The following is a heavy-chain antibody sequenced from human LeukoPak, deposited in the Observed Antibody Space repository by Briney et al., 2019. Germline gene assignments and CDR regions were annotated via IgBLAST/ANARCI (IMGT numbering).Heavy chain of an antibody. Sequence: SETLSLTCTVSGGSISSSSYYWGWIRQPPGKGLEWIGSIYYSGSTYYNPSLKSRVTISVDTSKNQFSLKLSSVTAADTAVYYCARVQVTARDYDYWGQGTLVTVSS. V-gene: IGHV4-39*07. CDR3: ARVQVTARDYDY. CDR2: IYYSGST. J-gene: IGHJ4*02. D-gene: IGHD2-21*02. CDR1: GGSISSSSYY.